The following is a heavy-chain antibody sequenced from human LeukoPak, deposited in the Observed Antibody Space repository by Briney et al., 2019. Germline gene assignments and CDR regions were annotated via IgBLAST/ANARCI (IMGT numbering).Heavy chain of an antibody. CDR3: VRGDYASGWYFFDY. CDR1: GGSISTSNYY. V-gene: IGHV4-39*07. Sequence: PSETLSLTCTVSGGSISTSNYYWGWIRQPPGKGLEWIGNIYYSGSTYYNPSLKSRVTISVDTFKNQFSLKLSSVTAADTAVYYCVRGDYASGWYFFDYWGQGTLVTVSS. D-gene: IGHD6-19*01. J-gene: IGHJ4*02. CDR2: IYYSGST.